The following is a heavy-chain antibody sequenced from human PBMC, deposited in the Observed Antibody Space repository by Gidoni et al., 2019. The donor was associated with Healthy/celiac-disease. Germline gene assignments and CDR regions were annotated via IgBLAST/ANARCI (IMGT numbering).Heavy chain of an antibody. J-gene: IGHJ6*02. V-gene: IGHV5-51*01. CDR2: IYPGDSDT. CDR1: GYSFTSYW. CDR3: ARWRPPLGITGTDYGMDV. D-gene: IGHD1-20*01. Sequence: EVQLVQSGAEVKKPGESLKISCKGSGYSFTSYWIGWVRPMPGKGLEWMGIIYPGDSDTRYSPSFQGQVTISADKSISTAYLQWSSLKASDTAMYYCARWRPPLGITGTDYGMDVWGQGTTVTVSS.